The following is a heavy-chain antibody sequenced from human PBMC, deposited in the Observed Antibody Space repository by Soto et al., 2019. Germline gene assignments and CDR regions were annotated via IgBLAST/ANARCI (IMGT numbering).Heavy chain of an antibody. CDR2: ISYDGSNK. J-gene: IGHJ6*02. D-gene: IGHD3-3*01. Sequence: QVQLVESGGGVVQPGRSLRLSCAASGFTFSSYGMHWVRQAPGKGLGWVAVISYDGSNKYYADSVKGRFTISRDNSKNTLYLQMNSLRAEDTAVYYCAKDDDFWSGYGYYYYGMDVWGQGTTVTVSS. CDR3: AKDDDFWSGYGYYYYGMDV. CDR1: GFTFSSYG. V-gene: IGHV3-30*18.